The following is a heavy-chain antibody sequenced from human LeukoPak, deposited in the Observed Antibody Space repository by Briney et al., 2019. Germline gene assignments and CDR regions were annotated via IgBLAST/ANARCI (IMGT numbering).Heavy chain of an antibody. CDR2: IYSTGTT. V-gene: IGHV4-38-2*02. CDR3: ARHECSSTSCPFDY. D-gene: IGHD2-2*01. J-gene: IGHJ4*02. Sequence: SETLSLTCTVSRYSISNGFYWGWIRQPPGKGLEWIGSIYSTGTTYYNPSLKSRVTISVDTSKNQFSLKLSSVTAADTAVYYCARHECSSTSCPFDYWGQGTLVTVSS. CDR1: RYSISNGFY.